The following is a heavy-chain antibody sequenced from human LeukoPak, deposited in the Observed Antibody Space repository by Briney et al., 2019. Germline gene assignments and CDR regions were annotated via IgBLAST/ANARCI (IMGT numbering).Heavy chain of an antibody. J-gene: IGHJ6*03. V-gene: IGHV4-59*01. Sequence: PSETLSLTCTVSGGSISSYYWSWIRQPPGKGLEWIGYIYYSGSTNYNPSLKSRVTISVDTSKNQFSLKLSSVTAADTAVYYCARLYYYYYMDVWGKGTTVTISS. CDR2: IYYSGST. CDR3: ARLYYYYYMDV. CDR1: GGSISSYY.